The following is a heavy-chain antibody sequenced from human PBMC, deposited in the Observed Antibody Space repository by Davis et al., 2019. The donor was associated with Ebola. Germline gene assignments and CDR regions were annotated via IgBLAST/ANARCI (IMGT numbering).Heavy chain of an antibody. D-gene: IGHD3-3*01. J-gene: IGHJ6*02. Sequence: GESLKISCAASGFTFSSYGMHWVRQAPGKGLEWVAVIWYDGSNKYYADSVKGRFTISRDNAKNTLYLQMNSLRAEDTAVYYCAKDYTIFGVVPTSGMDVWGQGTTVTVSS. CDR2: IWYDGSNK. CDR3: AKDYTIFGVVPTSGMDV. CDR1: GFTFSSYG. V-gene: IGHV3-33*03.